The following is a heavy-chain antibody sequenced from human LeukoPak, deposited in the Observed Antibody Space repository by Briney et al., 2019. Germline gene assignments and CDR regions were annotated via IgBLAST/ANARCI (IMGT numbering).Heavy chain of an antibody. Sequence: GGSLRLSCAASGFTFSSYAMSGVGQAPGKGVEGVSAISGSGGSTYYADSVKGRFTISRDNSKNTLYLQMNSLRAEDTAVYYCAKDPYSSSWYYFDYWGQGTLVTVSS. CDR2: ISGSGGST. D-gene: IGHD6-13*01. J-gene: IGHJ4*02. CDR1: GFTFSSYA. V-gene: IGHV3-23*01. CDR3: AKDPYSSSWYYFDY.